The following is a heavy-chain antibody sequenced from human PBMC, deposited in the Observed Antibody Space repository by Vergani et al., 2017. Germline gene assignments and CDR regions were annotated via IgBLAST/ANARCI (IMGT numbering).Heavy chain of an antibody. J-gene: IGHJ6*03. CDR1: GFTFSNAW. V-gene: IGHV3-15*01. CDR3: XIRRSEGPLEWLSNYYYYYYMDV. Sequence: EVQLVESGGGLVKPGGSLRLSCAASGFTFSNAWMSWVRQAPGKGLEWVGRIKSKTDGGTTDYAAPVKGRFTISRDDSKNTLYLQMNSLKTEDTAVYYCXIRRSEGPLEWLSNYYYYYYMDVWGKGTTVTVSS. CDR2: IKSKTDGGTT. D-gene: IGHD3-3*01.